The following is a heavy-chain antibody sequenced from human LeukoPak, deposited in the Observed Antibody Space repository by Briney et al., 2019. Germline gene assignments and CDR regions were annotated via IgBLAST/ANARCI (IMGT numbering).Heavy chain of an antibody. J-gene: IGHJ6*02. CDR1: GFTFSNYA. V-gene: IGHV3-21*01. CDR2: ISSSSSYI. D-gene: IGHD1-26*01. Sequence: GGSLRLSCAASGFTFSNYALNWVRQAPGKGLEWVSSISSSSSYIYYADSVKGRFTISRDNAKNSLYLQMNSLRAEDTAVYYCARSTGVGVLLRDYYYGMDVWGQGTTVTVSS. CDR3: ARSTGVGVLLRDYYYGMDV.